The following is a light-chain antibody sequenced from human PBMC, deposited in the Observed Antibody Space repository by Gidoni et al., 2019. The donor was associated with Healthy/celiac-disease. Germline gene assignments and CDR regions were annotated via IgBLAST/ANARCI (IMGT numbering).Light chain of an antibody. CDR3: QQRSNWPSFT. J-gene: IGKJ3*01. CDR2: DAS. CDR1: QSVSSY. V-gene: IGKV3-11*01. Sequence: EIVLTQSPATLSLSPGERATLSCRASQSVSSYLAWYHQKPVQAPRLLIYDASNRATGIPARFSGSGSGTDFTLTISSLEPEDFAVYYCQQRSNWPSFTFGPGTKVDIK.